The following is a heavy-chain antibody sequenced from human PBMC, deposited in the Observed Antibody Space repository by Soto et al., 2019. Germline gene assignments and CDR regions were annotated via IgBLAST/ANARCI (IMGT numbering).Heavy chain of an antibody. CDR1: GGTFSSDA. D-gene: IGHD2-15*01. J-gene: IGHJ4*02. V-gene: IGHV1-69*13. CDR2: VMPIFGTA. CDR3: AEIELGYCSGSSCSPNTGFDY. Sequence: GASVKVPGKASGGTFSSDAISWVRQAPVQGLEWIGGVMPIFGTANYAQKFQGRVTITADESTSKAYMELSSLRSEDTAVYYCAEIELGYCSGSSCSPNTGFDYWAQGTLVPVSS.